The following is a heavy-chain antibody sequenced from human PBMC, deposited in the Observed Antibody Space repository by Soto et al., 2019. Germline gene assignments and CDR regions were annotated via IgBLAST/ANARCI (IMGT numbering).Heavy chain of an antibody. D-gene: IGHD2-15*01. CDR1: GGSISSSNW. Sequence: LCGGSISSSNWWSWVRQPPGKGLEWIGKIYHSGSTNYNPSLKSRVTISVDKSKNQFSLKLSSVTAADTAVYYCAREGHCSGGSCYSDYWGQGTLVTVSS. CDR2: IYHSGST. J-gene: IGHJ4*02. V-gene: IGHV4-4*02. CDR3: AREGHCSGGSCYSDY.